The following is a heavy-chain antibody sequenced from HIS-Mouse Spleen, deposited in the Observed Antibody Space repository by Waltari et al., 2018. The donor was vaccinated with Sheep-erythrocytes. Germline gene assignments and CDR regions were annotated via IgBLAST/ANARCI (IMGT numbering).Heavy chain of an antibody. CDR2: IDWDDDK. J-gene: IGHJ4*02. Sequence: QVTLRESGPALVKPTQTLTLTCTFSGFSLSTSGMCVSWIRPPPGKALEWLARIDWDDDKYYSTSLKTRLTTSKETSKHQVLLTMTNMDRVNTATYYCARIDYYDSSGYYYWGQGTLVTVSS. V-gene: IGHV2-70*15. CDR1: GFSLSTSGMC. D-gene: IGHD3-22*01. CDR3: ARIDYYDSSGYYY.